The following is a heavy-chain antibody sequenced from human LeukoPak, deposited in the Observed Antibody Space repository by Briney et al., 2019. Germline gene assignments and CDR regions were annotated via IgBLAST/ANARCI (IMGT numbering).Heavy chain of an antibody. CDR2: ITANGGST. CDR3: ARRRITMVRGVIILTYFDY. D-gene: IGHD3-10*01. Sequence: GGSLRLSCAASGFSLGSYGMSWVRQAPGEGLEGVSAITANGGSTYYAGSVQGRFTISSDNSKNTLYLQMNSLRAEDTAVYYCARRRITMVRGVIILTYFDYWGQGTLVTVSS. CDR1: GFSLGSYG. J-gene: IGHJ4*02. V-gene: IGHV3-23*01.